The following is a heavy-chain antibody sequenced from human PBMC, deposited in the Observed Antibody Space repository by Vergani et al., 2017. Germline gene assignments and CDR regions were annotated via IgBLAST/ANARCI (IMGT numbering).Heavy chain of an antibody. J-gene: IGHJ6*02. CDR3: ARSLWFEEFSYGMDV. Sequence: QVQLQQWGAGVVKPSGTLSLTCAVFGESFSSFYWSCIRQPPGKGLEWIGEINNDGHTNYNPSLESRVTVSRDTAKNQFSLKLSSVTAADTAVYYCARSLWFEEFSYGMDVWGQGTTVTVSS. D-gene: IGHD3-10*01. V-gene: IGHV4-34*02. CDR1: GESFSSFY. CDR2: INNDGHT.